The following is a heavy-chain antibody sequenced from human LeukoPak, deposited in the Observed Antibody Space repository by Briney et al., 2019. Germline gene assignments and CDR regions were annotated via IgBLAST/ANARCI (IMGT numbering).Heavy chain of an antibody. Sequence: ASVKVSCKASGYTFTSYYMHWVRQAPGKGLEWMGIINPSGGSTSYAQKFQGRVTMTRDTSTSTVYMELSSLRSEDTAVYYCARETSIMITFGGLDYWGQGTLVTVSS. CDR3: ARETSIMITFGGLDY. CDR2: INPSGGST. D-gene: IGHD3-16*01. J-gene: IGHJ4*02. V-gene: IGHV1-46*01. CDR1: GYTFTSYY.